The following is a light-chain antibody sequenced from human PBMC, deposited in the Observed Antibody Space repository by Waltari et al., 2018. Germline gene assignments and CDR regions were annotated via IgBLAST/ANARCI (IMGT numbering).Light chain of an antibody. V-gene: IGKV3-15*01. CDR3: QQYNNWTPIT. J-gene: IGKJ5*01. CDR1: QRVSSN. CDR2: GAS. Sequence: EILMTQSPATLSVSPGERATLSCRASQRVSSNLAWYQQKPGQAPKLLIYGASTRATGIPARFSGSGSGTEYTLTISSLQSEDLAVYYCQQYNNWTPITFGQGTRLEIK.